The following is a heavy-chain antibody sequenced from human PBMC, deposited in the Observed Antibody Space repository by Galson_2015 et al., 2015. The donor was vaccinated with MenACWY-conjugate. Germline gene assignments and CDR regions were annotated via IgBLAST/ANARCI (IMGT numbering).Heavy chain of an antibody. J-gene: IGHJ4*02. V-gene: IGHV5-51*01. CDR1: GYTFTHYW. D-gene: IGHD5-12*01. CDR2: IHPGDSET. CDR3: STIVGFSKRLNFDY. Sequence: QSGAEVKQPGESLKISCRTSGYTFTHYWIGWARQMPGKGLEWMGIIHPGDSETKYSPAFEGQITISAEKSITTAYLQWTSLKASDTAIYYCSTIVGFSKRLNFDYWGQGTLVTVSS.